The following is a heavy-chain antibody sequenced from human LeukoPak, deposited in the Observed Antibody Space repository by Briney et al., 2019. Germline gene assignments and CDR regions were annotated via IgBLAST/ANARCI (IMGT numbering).Heavy chain of an antibody. J-gene: IGHJ4*02. Sequence: SETLSLTCTVSGGSISSYYWSWIRQPAGKGLEWIGRIYTSGSTNYNPSLKSRVTMSVGTSKNQFSLKLSSVIAADTAVYYCARGMTRTRAYYFDYWGQGTLVTVSS. CDR2: IYTSGST. V-gene: IGHV4-4*07. D-gene: IGHD1-14*01. CDR3: ARGMTRTRAYYFDY. CDR1: GGSISSYY.